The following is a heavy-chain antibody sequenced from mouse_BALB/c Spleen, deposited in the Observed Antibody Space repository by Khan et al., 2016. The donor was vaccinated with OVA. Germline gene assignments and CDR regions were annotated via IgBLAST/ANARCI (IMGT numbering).Heavy chain of an antibody. CDR3: ARETCYYGSYEAMDY. Sequence: QVQLKQSGPGLVAPSQSLSITCTVSGFSLSNYVVNWVRQPPGKGLEWLGIIWAGGSTNYNSALMSKLSIRNDNVTSPVFLKMNSLQTDDTAMYYCARETCYYGSYEAMDYWGQGTSVTVSS. CDR2: IWAGGST. J-gene: IGHJ4*01. D-gene: IGHD2-1*01. CDR1: GFSLSNYV. V-gene: IGHV2-9*02.